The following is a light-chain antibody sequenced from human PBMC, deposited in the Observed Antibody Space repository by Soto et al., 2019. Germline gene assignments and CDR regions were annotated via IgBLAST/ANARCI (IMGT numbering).Light chain of an antibody. V-gene: IGLV1-44*01. CDR3: AAWDDSLKAML. CDR1: SSNIGGRT. CDR2: SNA. J-gene: IGLJ3*02. Sequence: QSVLTQPPSASGTPGQRVTISCSGSSSNIGGRTVNWYQQLPGTAPQLLIYSNALRPSGVPHRFSGSKSGTAGSLAISGLQSEDEAHYYCAAWDDSLKAMLFGGGTKLTVL.